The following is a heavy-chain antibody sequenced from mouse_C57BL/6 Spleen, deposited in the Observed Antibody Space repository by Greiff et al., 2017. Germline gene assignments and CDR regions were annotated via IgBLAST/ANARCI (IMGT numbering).Heavy chain of an antibody. D-gene: IGHD1-1*01. CDR2: INPNNGGT. CDR1: GYTFTDYY. V-gene: IGHV1-26*01. J-gene: IGHJ3*01. CDR3: ARPDSYGSSSGGFAY. Sequence: VQLQQSGPELVKPGASVKISCKASGYTFTDYYMNWVKQSHGKSLEWIGDINPNNGGTSYNQKFKGKATLTVDKSSSTAYMELRSLTSEDSAVYYWARPDSYGSSSGGFAYWGQGTLVTVSA.